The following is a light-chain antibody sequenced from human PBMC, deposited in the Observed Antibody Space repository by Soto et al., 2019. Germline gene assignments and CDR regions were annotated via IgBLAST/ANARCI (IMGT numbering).Light chain of an antibody. V-gene: IGLV2-14*01. CDR1: SNDVGGYNY. Sequence: QSVLAQPASVSGSPGQSITISCTGTSNDVGGYNYVSWYQQHLGKAPKLMIYEVSNRPSGISNRFSGSKSGNTASLTISGLQAEDEADYYCNSYATGNTRVFGTGTKVTVL. CDR2: EVS. CDR3: NSYATGNTRV. J-gene: IGLJ1*01.